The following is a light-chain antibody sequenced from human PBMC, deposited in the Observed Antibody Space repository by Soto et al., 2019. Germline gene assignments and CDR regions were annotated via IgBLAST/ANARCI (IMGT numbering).Light chain of an antibody. V-gene: IGKV1-12*01. CDR3: QQTNTFPLT. CDR1: QDITRW. CDR2: GAS. Sequence: DIQMTQSPSSLSASVGDRVTITCRASQDITRWLAWYQQKPGTAPKLLIYGASSLQSGVPSRFSGSGSETDFTLTISSLQPEDSATYYCQQTNTFPLTFGGGTKVDNK. J-gene: IGKJ4*01.